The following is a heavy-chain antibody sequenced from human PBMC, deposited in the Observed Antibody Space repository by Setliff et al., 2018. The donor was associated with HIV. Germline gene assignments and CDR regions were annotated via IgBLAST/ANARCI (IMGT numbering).Heavy chain of an antibody. D-gene: IGHD3-3*01. Sequence: SLRLSCAASGFTFSSYTMNWVRQAPGKGLEWVSCISTSSKYIYYADSVKGRFTISRDNAKNSVYLQMNSLRVEDTAVYYCARVDFWSGHAFYMDVWGKGTTVTVSS. V-gene: IGHV3-21*01. J-gene: IGHJ6*03. CDR2: ISTSSKYI. CDR3: ARVDFWSGHAFYMDV. CDR1: GFTFSSYT.